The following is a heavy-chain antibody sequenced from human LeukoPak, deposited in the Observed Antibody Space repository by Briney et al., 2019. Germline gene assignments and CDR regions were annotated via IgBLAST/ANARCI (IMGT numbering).Heavy chain of an antibody. CDR3: ASRVTRKGYCSSTSCYYYYGMDV. CDR1: GFTFSSYA. V-gene: IGHV3-21*01. J-gene: IGHJ6*02. D-gene: IGHD2-2*01. CDR2: ISSSSSYI. Sequence: GGSLRLSCAASGFTFSSYAMHWVRQAPGKGLEWVSSISSSSSYIYYADSVKGRFTISRDNAKNSLYLQMNSLRAEDTAVYYCASRVTRKGYCSSTSCYYYYGMDVWGQGTTVTVSS.